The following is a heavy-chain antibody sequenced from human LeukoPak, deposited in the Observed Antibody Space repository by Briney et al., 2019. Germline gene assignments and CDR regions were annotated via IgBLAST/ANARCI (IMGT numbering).Heavy chain of an antibody. CDR3: AARPYDSSGYYRYYYYMDV. Sequence: SVKVSCKASGGTFSSSAISWVRQAPGQGLEWMGGIIPIFGTANYAQKFQGRVTITTDESTSTAYMELSSLRSEDTAVYYCAARPYDSSGYYRYYYYMDVWGKGTTVTVSS. V-gene: IGHV1-69*05. J-gene: IGHJ6*03. D-gene: IGHD3-22*01. CDR2: IIPIFGTA. CDR1: GGTFSSSA.